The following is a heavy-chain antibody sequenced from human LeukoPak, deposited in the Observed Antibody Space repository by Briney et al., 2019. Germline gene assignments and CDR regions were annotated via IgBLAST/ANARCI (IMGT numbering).Heavy chain of an antibody. CDR3: AKDLRVALRASAFDI. V-gene: IGHV3-74*01. Sequence: GGSLRLSCAASGFTFSSYWMHWVRQAPGKGLVWVSRINTDGSSTSYADSVKGRFTISRDNAKNTLYLQMNSLRAEDTAVYYCAKDLRVALRASAFDIWGQGTMVTVSS. D-gene: IGHD3-16*01. J-gene: IGHJ3*02. CDR1: GFTFSSYW. CDR2: INTDGSST.